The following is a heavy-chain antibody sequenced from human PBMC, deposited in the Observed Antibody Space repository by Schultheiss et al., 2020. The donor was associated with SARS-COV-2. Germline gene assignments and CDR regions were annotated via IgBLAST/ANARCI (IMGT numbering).Heavy chain of an antibody. Sequence: GGSLRLSCAASGFTFSSYWMHWVRQAPGKGLVWVSRINSDGSSTSYADSVKGRFTISRDNAKNTRYLQMNSLRAEDTAVYYCARGVGCTNGVCSSFAYWGQGTLVTVSS. CDR1: GFTFSSYW. V-gene: IGHV3-74*01. CDR3: ARGVGCTNGVCSSFAY. D-gene: IGHD2-8*01. J-gene: IGHJ4*02. CDR2: INSDGSST.